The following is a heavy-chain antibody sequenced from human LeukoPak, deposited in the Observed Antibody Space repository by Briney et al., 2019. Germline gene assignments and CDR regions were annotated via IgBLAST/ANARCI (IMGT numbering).Heavy chain of an antibody. CDR1: GFTFSGYW. CDR3: AKDGGVAGLFQY. J-gene: IGHJ4*02. Sequence: GGSLRLSCAASGFTFSGYWMSWVRQTPGNGLEWVANIKEDGNENYYVDSVKGRFTISRDNAKNSLYLQMSSLRAEDTAVYYCAKDGGVAGLFQYWGQGTLVTVSS. D-gene: IGHD6-19*01. CDR2: IKEDGNEN. V-gene: IGHV3-7*01.